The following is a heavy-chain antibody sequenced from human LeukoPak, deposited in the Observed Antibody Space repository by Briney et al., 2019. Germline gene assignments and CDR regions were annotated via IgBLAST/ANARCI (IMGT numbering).Heavy chain of an antibody. V-gene: IGHV4-59*01. Sequence: PSETLSLTCTVSGGSISSYYWSWLRQPPGKGLEWIGYIYYSGSTNYNPSLKSRVTISVDTSKNQFSLKLSSVTAADTAVYYSARSIAAHSWFDPWGQGTLVTVSS. J-gene: IGHJ5*02. D-gene: IGHD6-6*01. CDR3: ARSIAAHSWFDP. CDR1: GGSISSYY. CDR2: IYYSGST.